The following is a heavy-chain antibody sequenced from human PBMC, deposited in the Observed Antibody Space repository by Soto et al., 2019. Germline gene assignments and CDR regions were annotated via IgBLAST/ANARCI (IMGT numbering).Heavy chain of an antibody. CDR1: GFTFSSYG. CDR3: ARDRIQLWLVGGGNWFGP. J-gene: IGHJ5*02. CDR2: IWYDGSNK. Sequence: QVQLVESGGGVVQPGRSLRLSCAASGFTFSSYGMHWVRQAPGKGLEWVAVIWYDGSNKYYADSVKGRFTISRDNSKNTLYLQMNSLRAEDKAVYYCARDRIQLWLVGGGNWFGPWGQGTLVTVSS. V-gene: IGHV3-33*01. D-gene: IGHD5-18*01.